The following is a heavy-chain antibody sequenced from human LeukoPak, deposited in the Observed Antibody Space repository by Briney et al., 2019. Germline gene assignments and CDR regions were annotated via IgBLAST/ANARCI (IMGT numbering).Heavy chain of an antibody. CDR3: AKVARQGWELLSYYFDY. CDR2: ISSDGRKN. Sequence: GGSLRLSCTASAFTFSSYGMHWVRQAPGKGLEWVAVISSDGRKNYYADSVKGRLTISRDNSKKTLYLQMNSLRAEDTAVYYCAKVARQGWELLSYYFDYWGQGTLVTVSS. V-gene: IGHV3-30*18. D-gene: IGHD3-10*01. J-gene: IGHJ4*02. CDR1: AFTFSSYG.